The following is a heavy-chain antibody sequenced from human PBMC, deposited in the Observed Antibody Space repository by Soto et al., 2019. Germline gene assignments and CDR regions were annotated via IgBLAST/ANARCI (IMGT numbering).Heavy chain of an antibody. D-gene: IGHD2-15*01. CDR2: ISSSSSYI. Sequence: GGSLRLSCAASGSTFSSYSMNWVRQAPGKGLEWVSSISSSSSYIYYADSVKGRFTISRDNAKNSLYLRMNNLRAEDTAVYYCARGLGYCSGGSCYLYYFDYWGQGALVTVSS. CDR1: GSTFSSYS. V-gene: IGHV3-21*01. CDR3: ARGLGYCSGGSCYLYYFDY. J-gene: IGHJ4*02.